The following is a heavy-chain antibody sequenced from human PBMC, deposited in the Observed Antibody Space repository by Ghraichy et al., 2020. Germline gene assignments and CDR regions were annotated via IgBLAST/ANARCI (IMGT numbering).Heavy chain of an antibody. Sequence: SVKVSCKASGGTFSSYAISWVRQAPGQGLEWMGGIIPIFGTANYAQKFQGRVTITADESTSTAYMELSSLRSEDTAVYYCARGRQAAAGFHFDYWGQGTLVTVSS. CDR3: ARGRQAAAGFHFDY. J-gene: IGHJ4*02. CDR2: IIPIFGTA. CDR1: GGTFSSYA. D-gene: IGHD6-13*01. V-gene: IGHV1-69*13.